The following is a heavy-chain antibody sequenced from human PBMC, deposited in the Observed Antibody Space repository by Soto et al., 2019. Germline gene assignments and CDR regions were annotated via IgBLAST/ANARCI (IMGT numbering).Heavy chain of an antibody. J-gene: IGHJ4*02. Sequence: QLQLQESGPGLVKPSETLSLTCSVSGDSISSRSCYWGWIRQPPGKGLEWIGSIYYSGSTSYNPSLKPRVTISEDTSKNQLSLKLSSVTAADTAVYYCARQALTTSIDQLQPVDYWGQGTLVTVSS. CDR1: GDSISSRSCY. V-gene: IGHV4-39*01. D-gene: IGHD2-2*01. CDR3: ARQALTTSIDQLQPVDY. CDR2: IYYSGST.